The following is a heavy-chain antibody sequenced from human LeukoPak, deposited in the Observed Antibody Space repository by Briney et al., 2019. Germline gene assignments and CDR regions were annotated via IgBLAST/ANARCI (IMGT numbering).Heavy chain of an antibody. CDR1: GFTFSSSG. V-gene: IGHV3-30*18. CDR3: AKDRLRVYSDYDLDY. J-gene: IGHJ4*02. CDR2: SSYDGSII. Sequence: GGSLRLSCAASGFTFSSSGMHWVRQAPGKGLEWVALSSYDGSIIYSADTVKRRFTISRDNSENPLYLQMNSLRAEDTAVYYCAKDRLRVYSDYDLDYCGEGTLVSVSS. D-gene: IGHD5-12*01.